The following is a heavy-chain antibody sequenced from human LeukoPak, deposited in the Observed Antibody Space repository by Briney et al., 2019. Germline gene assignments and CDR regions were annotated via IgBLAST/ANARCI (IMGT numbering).Heavy chain of an antibody. CDR3: ARETAAAGDY. V-gene: IGHV1-69*05. J-gene: IGHJ4*02. CDR1: GGTFSSYA. D-gene: IGHD6-13*01. CDR2: IIPIFGTA. Sequence: AVKVSCKASGGTFSSYAISWVRQAPGQGLEWMGRIIPIFGTANYAQKFQGRVTITTDESTSTAYMELSSLRSEDTAVYYCARETAAAGDYWGQGTLVTVSS.